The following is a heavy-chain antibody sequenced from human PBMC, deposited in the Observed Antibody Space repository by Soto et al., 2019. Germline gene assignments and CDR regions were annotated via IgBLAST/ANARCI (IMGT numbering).Heavy chain of an antibody. CDR3: ARNVDTARAYYFDY. V-gene: IGHV4-59*01. CDR2: IYYSGNT. D-gene: IGHD5-18*01. J-gene: IGHJ4*02. Sequence: SETLSLTCTVSGGSISNYYWSWIRQPPGKGLEWIGYIYYSGNTNYNPSLKSRVTISVDTSKNQFSLKLNSVTAADTAVYYCARNVDTARAYYFDYWGQGTLVTVSS. CDR1: GGSISNYY.